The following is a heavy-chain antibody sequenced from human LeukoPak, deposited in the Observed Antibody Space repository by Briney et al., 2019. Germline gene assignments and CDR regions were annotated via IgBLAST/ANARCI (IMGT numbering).Heavy chain of an antibody. CDR3: ARESGSYYPQFDY. V-gene: IGHV1-3*01. D-gene: IGHD1-26*01. Sequence: ASVKVSCKASGYTFTSYGISWVRQAPGQGLEWMGWINAGNGNTKYSQKFQGRVTITRDTSASTAYMELSSLRSEDTAVYYCARESGSYYPQFDYWGQGTLVTVSS. CDR2: INAGNGNT. CDR1: GYTFTSYG. J-gene: IGHJ4*02.